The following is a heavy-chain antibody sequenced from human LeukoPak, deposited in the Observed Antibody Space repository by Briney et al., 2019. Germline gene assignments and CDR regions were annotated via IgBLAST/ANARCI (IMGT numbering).Heavy chain of an antibody. V-gene: IGHV4-39*01. J-gene: IGHJ5*02. CDR3: ARNIGSWAAADPGWFDP. CDR2: IYYSGGT. CDR1: GGSISSSSYY. D-gene: IGHD6-13*01. Sequence: SETLSLTCTVSGGSISSSSYYWGWIRQPPGKGLEWIGSIYYSGGTYYNPSLKSRVTISVDTSKNQFSLKLSSVTAADTAVYYCARNIGSWAAADPGWFDPWGQGTLVTVSS.